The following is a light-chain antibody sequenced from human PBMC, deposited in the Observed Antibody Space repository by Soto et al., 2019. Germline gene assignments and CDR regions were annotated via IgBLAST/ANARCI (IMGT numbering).Light chain of an antibody. CDR3: ASWDDSLSGVL. V-gene: IGLV1-44*01. J-gene: IGLJ2*01. CDR2: NNH. Sequence: QSVLTQSPSASGTPGQRVTISCSGSSSNIGSNPGHWYQQLPGSAPKLLIHNNHQRPAGVPDRFSASKSGTSASLAIGGLQSEDEADYYCASWDDSLSGVLFGGGTKVTVL. CDR1: SSNIGSNP.